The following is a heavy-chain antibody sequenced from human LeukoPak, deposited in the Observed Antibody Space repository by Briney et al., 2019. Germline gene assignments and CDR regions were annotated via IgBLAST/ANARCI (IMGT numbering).Heavy chain of an antibody. J-gene: IGHJ4*02. CDR1: GYTFTDYN. CDR2: INPYSGVT. Sequence: ASVKVSCKASGYTFTDYNMHWVRQAPGQGLEWMGWINPYSGVTNYAQKFQARVTMTRDTSIRTAYMEMSSLESEDTAVYYCARGGCSSTSCHAYDYWGQGTLVTVSS. CDR3: ARGGCSSTSCHAYDY. D-gene: IGHD2-2*01. V-gene: IGHV1-2*02.